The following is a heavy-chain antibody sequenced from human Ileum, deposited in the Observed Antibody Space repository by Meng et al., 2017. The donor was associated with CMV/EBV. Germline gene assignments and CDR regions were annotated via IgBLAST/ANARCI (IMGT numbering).Heavy chain of an antibody. CDR2: IYPGDSDT. D-gene: IGHD4-17*01. CDR3: ARPIGDNWFDP. CDR1: GYSCTSYW. J-gene: IGHJ5*02. Sequence: IACKGSGYSCTSYWIGWVRQMPGKGLEWMGIIYPGDSDTRYSPSFQGQVTISADKSISTAYLQWSSLKASDTAMYYCARPIGDNWFDPWGQGTLVTVSS. V-gene: IGHV5-51*01.